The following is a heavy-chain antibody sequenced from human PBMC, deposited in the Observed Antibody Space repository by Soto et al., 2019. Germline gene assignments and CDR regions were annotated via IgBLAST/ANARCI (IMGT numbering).Heavy chain of an antibody. CDR2: IIPIFGTA. J-gene: IGHJ4*02. V-gene: IGHV1-69*13. CDR1: GGTFSSYA. D-gene: IGHD3-22*01. Sequence: SVKVSCKASGGTFSSYAISWVRQAPGQGLEWMGVIIPIFGTANYAQKFQGRVTITADESTSTAYMELSSLRSEDTAVYYCASGYDSSGYSDDQEFDYWGQGTLVTVSS. CDR3: ASGYDSSGYSDDQEFDY.